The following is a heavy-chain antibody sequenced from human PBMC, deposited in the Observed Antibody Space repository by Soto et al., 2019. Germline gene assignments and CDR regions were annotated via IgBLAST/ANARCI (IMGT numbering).Heavy chain of an antibody. D-gene: IGHD3-10*01. V-gene: IGHV3-23*01. CDR1: GFTFSSYA. Sequence: EVQLLESGGGLVQPGGSLRLSCAASGFTFSSYAMSWVRQAPGKGLEWGSAISGSGGSTYYADSVKGRFTISRDNSKNTLYLQMNSLRAEDTAVYYCAKDPTFRTITMLRWGQGTLVTVSS. J-gene: IGHJ4*02. CDR2: ISGSGGST. CDR3: AKDPTFRTITMLR.